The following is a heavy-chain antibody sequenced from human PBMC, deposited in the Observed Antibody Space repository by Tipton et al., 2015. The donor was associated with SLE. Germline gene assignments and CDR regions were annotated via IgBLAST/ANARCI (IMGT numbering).Heavy chain of an antibody. CDR1: GGSISSYY. V-gene: IGHV4-59*08. CDR3: ARGTNYDSSGYYPY. J-gene: IGHJ4*02. CDR2: IYYSGST. D-gene: IGHD3-22*01. Sequence: TLSLTCTVSGGSISSYYWSWIRQPPGKGLEWIGYIYYSGSTNYNPSLKSRVTISVDTSKNQFSLKLSSVTAADTALYYCARGTNYDSSGYYPYWGQGTLVTVSS.